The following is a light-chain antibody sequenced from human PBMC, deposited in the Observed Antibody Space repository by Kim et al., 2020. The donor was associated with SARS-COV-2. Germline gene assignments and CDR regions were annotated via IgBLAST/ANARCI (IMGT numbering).Light chain of an antibody. J-gene: IGKJ1*01. CDR3: HQYGRSPQT. V-gene: IGKV3-20*01. Sequence: SPGEIATLSGGASQSVNTNYLAWYQQKPGQAPRLLIYRTSSRATGIPDRFSGSGSGTDFTLTISRLEPEDFAVYYCHQYGRSPQTFGQGTKVDIK. CDR2: RTS. CDR1: QSVNTNY.